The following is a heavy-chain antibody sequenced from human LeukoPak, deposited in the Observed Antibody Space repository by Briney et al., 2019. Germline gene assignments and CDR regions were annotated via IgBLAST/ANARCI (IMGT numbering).Heavy chain of an antibody. CDR3: AREPIAVAGLGAFDI. D-gene: IGHD6-19*01. CDR2: IYSGGST. V-gene: IGHV3-66*01. Sequence: GGSLRLSCAASGFTVSSNYMSWVRQAPGKGLEWVSDIYSGGSTYYSDSVKGRFTISRDNSKNTLYLQMNSLRAEDTAVYYCAREPIAVAGLGAFDIWGQGTMVTVSS. CDR1: GFTVSSNY. J-gene: IGHJ3*02.